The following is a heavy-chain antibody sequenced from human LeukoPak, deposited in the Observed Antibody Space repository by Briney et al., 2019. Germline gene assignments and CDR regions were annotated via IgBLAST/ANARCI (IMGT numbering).Heavy chain of an antibody. J-gene: IGHJ4*02. CDR1: GFTFSTYG. CDR2: IWYDGSNI. CDR3: ARARDNYDGSGFSALDC. D-gene: IGHD3-22*01. Sequence: GGSLRLSCAASGFTFSTYGVQWVRQAPGRGLEWRAVIWYDGSNIDYADSVKGRFTISRDISKNTLYLHMNHLSVEDTAVYYCARARDNYDGSGFSALDCWGQGTLANVSS. V-gene: IGHV3-33*01.